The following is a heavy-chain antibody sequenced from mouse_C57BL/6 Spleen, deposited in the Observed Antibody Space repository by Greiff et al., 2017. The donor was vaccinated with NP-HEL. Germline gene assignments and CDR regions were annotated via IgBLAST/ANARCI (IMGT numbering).Heavy chain of an antibody. Sequence: QVQLQQSGPELVKPGASVKISCKASGYAFSSSWMNWVKQRPGKGLEWIGRIYPGDGDTNYNGKFKGKATLTADKSSSTAYMQLSSLTSEDSAVYFCARDYSNYDGDYWGQGTTLTVSS. CDR2: IYPGDGDT. CDR1: GYAFSSSW. CDR3: ARDYSNYDGDY. V-gene: IGHV1-82*01. J-gene: IGHJ2*01. D-gene: IGHD2-5*01.